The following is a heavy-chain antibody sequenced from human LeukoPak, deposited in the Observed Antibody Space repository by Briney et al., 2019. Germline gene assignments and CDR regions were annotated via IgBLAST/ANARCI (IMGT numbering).Heavy chain of an antibody. CDR1: GFTVIGNY. D-gene: IGHD4-23*01. Sequence: PGGSWRLSGAASGFTVIGNYRSWVGKAPGEGLEWVSVIYSGGSTYYADSVKGRFTISRDNSKNTLYLQMNSLRAEDTAVYYCASGNDAFDIWGQGTMVTVSS. CDR2: IYSGGST. J-gene: IGHJ3*02. CDR3: ASGNDAFDI. V-gene: IGHV3-53*01.